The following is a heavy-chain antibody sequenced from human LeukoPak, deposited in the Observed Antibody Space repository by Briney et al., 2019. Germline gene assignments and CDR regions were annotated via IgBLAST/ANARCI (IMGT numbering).Heavy chain of an antibody. CDR3: ARVRGYSWFDY. CDR2: IYYSGST. J-gene: IGHJ4*02. CDR1: GGSLSSYY. Sequence: SETLSLACTVSGGSLSSYYWSWIRQPPGKGLEWIGYIYYSGSTNYNPSLKSRVTISVDTSKNQFSLKLSSVTAADTAVYYCARVRGYSWFDYWGQGTLVTVSS. V-gene: IGHV4-59*01. D-gene: IGHD5-18*01.